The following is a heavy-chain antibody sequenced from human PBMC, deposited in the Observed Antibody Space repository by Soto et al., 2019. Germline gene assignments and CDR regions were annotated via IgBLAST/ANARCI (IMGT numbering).Heavy chain of an antibody. D-gene: IGHD4-4*01. V-gene: IGHV1-24*01. Sequence: ASVKVSCKVSGYTLTELSMHWVRQAPGKGLEWMGGFDPEDGETIYAQKFQGRVTMTEDTSTDTAYMELSSLRSEDTAVYYCATGDYSNGDYGMDVWGQGTTVTVSS. CDR2: FDPEDGET. CDR1: GYTLTELS. CDR3: ATGDYSNGDYGMDV. J-gene: IGHJ6*02.